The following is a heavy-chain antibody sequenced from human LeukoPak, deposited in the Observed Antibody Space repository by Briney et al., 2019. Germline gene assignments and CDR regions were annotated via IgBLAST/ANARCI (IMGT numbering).Heavy chain of an antibody. Sequence: SQTLSLTCAISGDSVSSNSVTWNWIRQSPSRGLEWLGRTYYRSTWYNDYAVSVRGRITVNPDTSKNQFSLHLNSVTPEDTAVYYCARRLTQYDCFDPWGQGILATVSS. CDR2: TYYRSTWYN. CDR1: GDSVSSNSVT. D-gene: IGHD2-2*01. CDR3: ARRLTQYDCFDP. V-gene: IGHV6-1*01. J-gene: IGHJ5*02.